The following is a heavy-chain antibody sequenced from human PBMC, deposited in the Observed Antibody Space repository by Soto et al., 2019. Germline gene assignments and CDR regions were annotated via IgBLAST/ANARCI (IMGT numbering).Heavy chain of an antibody. J-gene: IGHJ4*02. D-gene: IGHD2-21*02. V-gene: IGHV3-11*01. Sequence: PGGSLRLSCAASGFSVSDYYMNWIRQAPGKGLEWISYISSSGTTLDYADSVKGRFTISKDKSKNSVYLQMNSLGAEDTAVYYCARDRCGGGCYEGFDYWGPGTLVTVSS. CDR1: GFSVSDYY. CDR3: ARDRCGGGCYEGFDY. CDR2: ISSSGTTL.